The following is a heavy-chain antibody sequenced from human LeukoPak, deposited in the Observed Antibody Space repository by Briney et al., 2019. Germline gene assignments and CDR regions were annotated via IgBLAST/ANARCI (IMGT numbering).Heavy chain of an antibody. D-gene: IGHD3-10*01. V-gene: IGHV4-34*01. J-gene: IGHJ4*02. CDR3: ARGHYYGSGSYYRLDY. Sequence: SETLSLTCAVYGGSFSGYYWSWIRQPPGKGLEWIGEINHSGSTNYNPSLKSRVTISVDTSKSQFSLKLSSVTAADTAVYYCARGHYYGSGSYYRLDYWGQGTLVTVSS. CDR2: INHSGST. CDR1: GGSFSGYY.